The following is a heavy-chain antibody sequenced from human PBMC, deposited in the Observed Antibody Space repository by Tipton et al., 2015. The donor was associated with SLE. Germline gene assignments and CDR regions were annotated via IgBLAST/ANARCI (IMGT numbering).Heavy chain of an antibody. V-gene: IGHV4-59*12. CDR2: VYYTGST. J-gene: IGHJ6*03. CDR1: GGSISSYY. Sequence: TLSLTCTVSGGSISSYYWSWIRQPPGKGLEWIGYVYYTGSTHYNPSLKSRVTMSVDKSKNQFSLKLSSVTAADTAVYYCARVPALYYYYMDVWGKGTTVTVSS. D-gene: IGHD2-2*01. CDR3: ARVPALYYYYMDV.